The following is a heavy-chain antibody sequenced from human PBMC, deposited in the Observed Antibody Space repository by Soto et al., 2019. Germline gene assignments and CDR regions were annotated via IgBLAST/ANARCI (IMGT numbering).Heavy chain of an antibody. Sequence: GSLRLSCAASGFSFSNSWMTWVRQAPGKGLECLACINPDGSEKYYVDSVKGRFTVSRDNARNSLYVQMNSLRVDDTAVYYCTRDLNCEAYWGQGTLVTVSS. J-gene: IGHJ4*02. CDR1: GFSFSNSW. V-gene: IGHV3-7*01. CDR2: INPDGSEK. CDR3: TRDLNCEAY. D-gene: IGHD1-20*01.